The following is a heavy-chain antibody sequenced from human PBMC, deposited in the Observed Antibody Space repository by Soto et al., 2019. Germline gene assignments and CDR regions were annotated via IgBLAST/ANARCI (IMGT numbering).Heavy chain of an antibody. V-gene: IGHV3-23*01. CDR3: VKDKKYDILPAWDAIDI. D-gene: IGHD3-9*01. J-gene: IGHJ3*02. CDR1: GFTFSNYA. CDR2: ISGGGGGT. Sequence: QPGGSLRLSCAASGFTFSNYAMTWVRQAPGRGLEWVAAISGGGGGTYYADPGKGRFTISRDNSKNTLHLQMNNLRAEDTATYYCVKDKKYDILPAWDAIDIWGHGTLVTVSS.